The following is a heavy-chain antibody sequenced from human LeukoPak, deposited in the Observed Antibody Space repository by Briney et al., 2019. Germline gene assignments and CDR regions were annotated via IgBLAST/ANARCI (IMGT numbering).Heavy chain of an antibody. J-gene: IGHJ5*01. CDR3: AXTYSGYENWFDF. V-gene: IGHV5-51*01. Sequence: XXSXYSFTXYWIGWVRQMPGKGLEWMGIIYPGGSDTRYSPSFQGQVTISADKSISTAYLQWSSLKASDTAMYYCAXTYSGYENWFDFWGQGTLVTVSS. CDR1: XYSFTXYW. CDR2: IYPGGSDT. D-gene: IGHD5-12*01.